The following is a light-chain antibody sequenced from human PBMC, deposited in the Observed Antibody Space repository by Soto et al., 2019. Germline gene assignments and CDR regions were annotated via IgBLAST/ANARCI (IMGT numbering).Light chain of an antibody. Sequence: IVLAQSAGTLSLSQGERATPSCRISQTVSSNYLAWYQQKPGQAPRLLIYSASTRATGIPDRFSGSGSGTNFTLTINGLDTEDFAVYYCQVYGTSPLTFGGGSKVDIK. CDR3: QVYGTSPLT. J-gene: IGKJ4*01. CDR2: SAS. CDR1: QTVSSNY. V-gene: IGKV3-20*01.